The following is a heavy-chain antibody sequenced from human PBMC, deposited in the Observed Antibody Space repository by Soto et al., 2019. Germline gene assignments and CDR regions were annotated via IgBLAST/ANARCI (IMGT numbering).Heavy chain of an antibody. J-gene: IGHJ4*02. Sequence: GASVKVSCKDSGYTFTSYGISWVRQAHGQGLEWMGWISAYNGNTNYAQKLQGRVTMTTDTSTSTAYMELRSLRSDDTAVYYCAREGYGDYGKPFDYWGQGTLVTVSS. CDR2: ISAYNGNT. CDR3: AREGYGDYGKPFDY. V-gene: IGHV1-18*01. D-gene: IGHD4-17*01. CDR1: GYTFTSYG.